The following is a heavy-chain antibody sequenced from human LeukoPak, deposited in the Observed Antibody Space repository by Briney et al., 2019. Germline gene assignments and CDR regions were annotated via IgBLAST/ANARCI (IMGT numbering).Heavy chain of an antibody. D-gene: IGHD6-6*01. V-gene: IGHV3-53*01. CDR1: GFTVSGNY. J-gene: IGHJ4*02. Sequence: GGSLRLSCAVSGFTVSGNYMSWVRQAPGKGLEWVSLIYSGGTTYYADSVKGRFTISRDNSKNTLYLQMNSLRAEDTAVYYCARGVARSSKFHFSYYFDYWGQGTLVTVSS. CDR2: IYSGGTT. CDR3: ARGVARSSKFHFSYYFDY.